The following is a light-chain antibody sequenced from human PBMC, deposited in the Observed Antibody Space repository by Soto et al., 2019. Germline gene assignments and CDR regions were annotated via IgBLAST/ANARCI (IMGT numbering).Light chain of an antibody. J-gene: IGKJ1*01. CDR1: QSISNW. V-gene: IGKV1-5*03. CDR3: QQYSSYWA. Sequence: DIQMNQSPSTLSASVGDRVTITFRASQSISNWLAWYQQKPGKAPKILIYKTSSLGSGVPSRFSGSGSGTEFTLTISSLQPDDFATYYCQQYSSYWAFGQGTNVDI. CDR2: KTS.